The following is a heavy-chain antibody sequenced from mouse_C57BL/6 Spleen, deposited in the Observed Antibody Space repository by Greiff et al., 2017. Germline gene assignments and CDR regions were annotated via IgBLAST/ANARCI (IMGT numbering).Heavy chain of an antibody. CDR3: ARGEVITTVVAPYAMDY. D-gene: IGHD1-1*01. CDR1: GYTFTSYW. V-gene: IGHV1-64*01. CDR2: IHPNSGST. Sequence: VQLQQSGAELVKPGASVKLSCKASGYTFTSYWMHWVKQRPGQGLEWIGMIHPNSGSTNYNEKFKSKATLTVDKSSSTAYMQLSSLTSEDSAVYYCARGEVITTVVAPYAMDYWGQGTSVTVSS. J-gene: IGHJ4*01.